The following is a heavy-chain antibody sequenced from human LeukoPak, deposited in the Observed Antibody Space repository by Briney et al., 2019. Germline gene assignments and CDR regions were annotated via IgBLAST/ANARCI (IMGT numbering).Heavy chain of an antibody. CDR2: IYYSGST. CDR1: GGSISSYY. CDR3: ARQPSVVPPYYYFDY. Sequence: SSETLSLTCTVSGGSISSYYWSWIRQPPGKGLEWIGYIYYSGSTNYNPSLKSRVTISVDTSKNQFSLKLSSVTAADTAVYYCARQPSVVPPYYYFDYWGQGTLVTVSS. V-gene: IGHV4-59*08. D-gene: IGHD2-2*01. J-gene: IGHJ4*02.